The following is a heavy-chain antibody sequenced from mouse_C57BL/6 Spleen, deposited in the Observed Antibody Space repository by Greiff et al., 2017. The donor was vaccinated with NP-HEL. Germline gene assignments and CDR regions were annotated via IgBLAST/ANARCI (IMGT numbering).Heavy chain of an antibody. CDR2: IDPETGGT. CDR1: GYTFTDYE. J-gene: IGHJ4*01. CDR3: TSSPAYGSIYDMDY. Sequence: QVQLKQSGAELVRPGASVTLSCKASGYTFTDYEMHWVKQTPVHGLEWIGAIDPETGGTAYNQKFKGKAILTADKSSSTAYMELRRRTSEDSAVYYCTSSPAYGSIYDMDYWGQGTSVTVSS. D-gene: IGHD1-1*01. V-gene: IGHV1-15*01.